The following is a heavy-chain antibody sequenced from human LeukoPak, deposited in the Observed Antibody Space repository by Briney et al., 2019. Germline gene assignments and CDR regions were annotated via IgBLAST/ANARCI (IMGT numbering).Heavy chain of an antibody. CDR1: GFTFSNYW. CDR2: TVGIGPDT. V-gene: IGHV3-23*01. J-gene: IGHJ4*02. Sequence: GGSLRLSCAASGFTFSNYWMSWVRQAPGKGLEWVAATVGIGPDTYHADSVKGRFTISRDNSKNILYLQMNSLRVEDTAVYYCTKASAARCIGVFCYPFDHWGQGTLVTVSS. CDR3: TKASAARCIGVFCYPFDH. D-gene: IGHD2-15*01.